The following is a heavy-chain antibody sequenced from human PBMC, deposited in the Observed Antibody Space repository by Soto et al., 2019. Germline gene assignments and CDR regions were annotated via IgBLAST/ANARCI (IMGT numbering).Heavy chain of an antibody. J-gene: IGHJ6*02. CDR3: ARGNWNDEGYYHGMDV. CDR2: TYYRSKWYN. D-gene: IGHD1-1*01. Sequence: SQTLSLTCAISGDSVSRNSGAWNWIRQSPSRGLEWLGRTYYRSKWYNEYAPSVKSRITINPDTAKNQFALQLKSVTPDDTGVYYCARGNWNDEGYYHGMDVWGQGIKVTVSS. CDR1: GDSVSRNSGA. V-gene: IGHV6-1*01.